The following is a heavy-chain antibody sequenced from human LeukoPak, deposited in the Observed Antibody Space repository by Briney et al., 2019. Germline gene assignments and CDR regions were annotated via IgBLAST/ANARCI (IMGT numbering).Heavy chain of an antibody. CDR1: GVSFSGYY. V-gene: IGHV4-34*01. D-gene: IGHD2-2*01. CDR2: INHSGST. Sequence: PSETLSLTCAVYGVSFSGYYWSWIRQPPGKGLEWIGEINHSGSTNYNPSLKSRVTISVDTSKNQFSLKLSSVTAADTAVYYCARGRLRCSTGCQNPNWFDPWGQGTLVTVSS. J-gene: IGHJ5*02. CDR3: ARGRLRCSTGCQNPNWFDP.